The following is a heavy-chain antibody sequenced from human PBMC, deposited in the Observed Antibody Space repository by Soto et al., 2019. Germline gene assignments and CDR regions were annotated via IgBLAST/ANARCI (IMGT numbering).Heavy chain of an antibody. Sequence: QGQLVQSGAEVKKPGASVKVSCKASGYTFTSYGISWGRQAPGQGLEWMGWISAYNGNTNYAQKLQGRVTMTKETSTSNAYMEMRSLRTDDTAVYYCARANGDYLPGEFDYWGQGTLVTVSS. CDR2: ISAYNGNT. J-gene: IGHJ4*02. V-gene: IGHV1-18*01. CDR1: GYTFTSYG. CDR3: ARANGDYLPGEFDY. D-gene: IGHD4-17*01.